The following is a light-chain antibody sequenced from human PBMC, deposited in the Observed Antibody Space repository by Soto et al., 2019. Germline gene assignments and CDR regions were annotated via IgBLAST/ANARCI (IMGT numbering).Light chain of an antibody. J-gene: IGKJ4*01. CDR3: QQYNNWLT. CDR2: GAS. Sequence: EIGMTQSPATLSVSPGERATLSCRASESVSSNLAWYPQKPGQAPSLLIYGASTRATGIPARFSGSGSGTDFTLTISSLQSEDFALYYCQQYNNWLTFGGGTKVEIK. CDR1: ESVSSN. V-gene: IGKV3-15*01.